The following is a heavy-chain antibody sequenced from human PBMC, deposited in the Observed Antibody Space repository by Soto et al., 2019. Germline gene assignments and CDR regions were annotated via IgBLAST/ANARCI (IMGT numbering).Heavy chain of an antibody. V-gene: IGHV4-39*01. CDR2: IYYSGST. J-gene: IGHJ4*02. D-gene: IGHD3-10*01. Sequence: SETLSLTCTVSGGSISSSSYYWGWIRQPPGKGLEWIGSIYYSGSTYYNPSLKSRVTISVATSKNQFSLKLSSVTAADTAVYYCARHVDEGPEGEFDYWGQGTLVTVSS. CDR3: ARHVDEGPEGEFDY. CDR1: GGSISSSSYY.